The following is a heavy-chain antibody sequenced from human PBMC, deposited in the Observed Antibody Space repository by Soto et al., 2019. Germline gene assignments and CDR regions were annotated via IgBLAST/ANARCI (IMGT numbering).Heavy chain of an antibody. V-gene: IGHV4-61*08. CDR3: ARELSTLSPLDY. CDR2: IYYSGSP. J-gene: IGHJ4*02. CDR1: GGSISSGDYY. Sequence: SETLSLTCTVSGGSISSGDYYWSWNRQPPGKGLEWIGHIYYSGSPNYNPSLKSRVTISVDTSKNQFSLKLSSVTAADTAVYYCARELSTLSPLDYWGQGTLVTVSS. D-gene: IGHD3-16*02.